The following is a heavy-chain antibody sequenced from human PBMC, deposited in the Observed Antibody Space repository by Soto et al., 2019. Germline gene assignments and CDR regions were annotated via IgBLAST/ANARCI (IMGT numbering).Heavy chain of an antibody. J-gene: IGHJ5*02. D-gene: IGHD4-17*01. V-gene: IGHV4-59*01. CDR2: IYYSGST. Sequence: PSETLSLTCTVSVGSISNYYWSWIRHPPGKKLEWIGYIYYSGSTNYNPSLKSRVTISVDTSKNQFSLKLYSVTTADTAMYYCARLPWADYGGIFDPWGQGTLVTVSS. CDR1: VGSISNYY. CDR3: ARLPWADYGGIFDP.